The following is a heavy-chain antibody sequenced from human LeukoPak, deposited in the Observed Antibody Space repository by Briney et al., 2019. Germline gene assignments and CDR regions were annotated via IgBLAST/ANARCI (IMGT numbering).Heavy chain of an antibody. Sequence: PSQTLSLTCTVSGGSISSGGYYWSWIRQHPGKGLEWIGYIYYSGSTYYNPSRKSRVTISVDTSKNQFSLKLSSVTAADTAVYYCARDLYYYDSSGYYYDPRAVYYYYYYMDVWGKGTTVTVSS. CDR3: ARDLYYYDSSGYYYDPRAVYYYYYYMDV. J-gene: IGHJ6*03. D-gene: IGHD3-22*01. V-gene: IGHV4-31*03. CDR1: GGSISSGGYY. CDR2: IYYSGST.